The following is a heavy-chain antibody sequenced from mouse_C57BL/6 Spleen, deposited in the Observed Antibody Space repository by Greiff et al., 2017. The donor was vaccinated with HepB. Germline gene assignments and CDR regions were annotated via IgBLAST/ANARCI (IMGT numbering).Heavy chain of an antibody. CDR2: ISDGGSYT. CDR3: ARGDYYGSSYSYWYFDV. CDR1: GFTFSSYA. Sequence: EVKLVESGGGLVKPGGSLKLSCAASGFTFSSYAMSWVRQTPEKRLEWVATISDGGSYTYYPDNVKGRFTISRDNAKNNLYLQMSHLKSEDTAMYYCARGDYYGSSYSYWYFDVWGTGTTVTVSS. J-gene: IGHJ1*03. V-gene: IGHV5-4*03. D-gene: IGHD1-1*01.